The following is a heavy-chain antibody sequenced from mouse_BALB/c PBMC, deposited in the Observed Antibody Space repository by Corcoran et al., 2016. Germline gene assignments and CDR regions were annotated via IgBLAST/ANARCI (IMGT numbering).Heavy chain of an antibody. CDR3: ARQSYWYFDV. V-gene: IGHV3-6*02. J-gene: IGHJ1*01. CDR1: GYSITSGYY. CDR2: ISYDGSN. Sequence: DVQLQESGPGLVKPSQSLSLTCSVTGYSITSGYYWNWIRQFPGNKLEWMGYISYDGSNNYNPSLKIRISITRDTSKNQFFLKLNSVNTEDTATYYCARQSYWYFDVWGAGTTVTVSS.